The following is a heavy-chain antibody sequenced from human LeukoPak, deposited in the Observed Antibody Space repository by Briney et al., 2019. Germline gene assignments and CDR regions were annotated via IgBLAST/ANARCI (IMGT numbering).Heavy chain of an antibody. V-gene: IGHV3-13*01. J-gene: IGHJ3*02. Sequence: PTGGSLRLSCAASGFTCSSYDMHWVRQATGKGLEWVSAIGSAGDTYYPGSVKGRFTISRENAKNSLYLQMNSLRAGDTAVYYCARGGRCSSTSCYLADDAFDIWGQGTMVTVSS. D-gene: IGHD2-2*01. CDR2: IGSAGDT. CDR3: ARGGRCSSTSCYLADDAFDI. CDR1: GFTCSSYD.